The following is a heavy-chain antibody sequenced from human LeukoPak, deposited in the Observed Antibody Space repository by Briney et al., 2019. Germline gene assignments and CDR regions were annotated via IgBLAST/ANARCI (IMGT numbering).Heavy chain of an antibody. CDR2: IKQDGSEK. D-gene: IGHD6-13*01. V-gene: IGHV3-7*01. CDR3: ARYKAALGY. CDR1: GFTFSSYW. Sequence: PGGSLRLSCAAPGFTFSSYWMSWVRQAPGKGLEWVANIKQDGSEKYYVDSVKGRFTISRDNAKNSLYLQMNSLRAEDTAVYYCARYKAALGYWGQGTLVTVSS. J-gene: IGHJ4*02.